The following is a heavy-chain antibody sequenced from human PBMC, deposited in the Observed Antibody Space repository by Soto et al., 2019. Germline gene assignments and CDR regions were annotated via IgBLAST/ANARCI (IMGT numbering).Heavy chain of an antibody. Sequence: ASVKVSCKAAGYTFTGYYMHWVRQPPGQGLEWMGWINPNSGGTNYAQKFQGRVTMTRDTSISTAYMELSRLRYDDTAAYYCARDQKQMGDYYYYYGMDVWGPGRTGTLSS. CDR3: ARDQKQMGDYYYYYGMDV. V-gene: IGHV1-2*02. CDR1: GYTFTGYY. CDR2: INPNSGGT. J-gene: IGHJ6*02. D-gene: IGHD6-13*01.